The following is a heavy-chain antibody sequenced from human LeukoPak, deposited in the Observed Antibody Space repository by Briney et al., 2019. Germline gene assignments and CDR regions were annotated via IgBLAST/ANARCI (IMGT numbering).Heavy chain of an antibody. V-gene: IGHV3-7*01. Sequence: GGSLRLSCAASGLTFSSYWMSWVRQAPGKGLEWVANIKEDGSEKHYVDSVKGRFTISRDNAKNSLYLRMNSLRAEDTAVYYCARDRTRCFYWGQGTLVTVSS. CDR3: ARDRTRCFY. CDR2: IKEDGSEK. CDR1: GLTFSSYW. J-gene: IGHJ4*02. D-gene: IGHD2-8*01.